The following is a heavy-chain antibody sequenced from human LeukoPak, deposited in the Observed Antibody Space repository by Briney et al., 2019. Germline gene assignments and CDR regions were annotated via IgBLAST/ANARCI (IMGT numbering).Heavy chain of an antibody. J-gene: IGHJ3*02. CDR2: INNNGGST. CDR3: VKTMMTFGGVIRTDAFDI. V-gene: IGHV3-64D*06. Sequence: PGGSLRLSCSASGLTFSRYAMHWVRQAPGKGLEYVSGINNNGGSTYYSDSVKARLTISRDNSKNTLFLQMASLRAEDTAVYYCVKTMMTFGGVIRTDAFDIWGQGTMVTVSS. D-gene: IGHD3-16*01. CDR1: GLTFSRYA.